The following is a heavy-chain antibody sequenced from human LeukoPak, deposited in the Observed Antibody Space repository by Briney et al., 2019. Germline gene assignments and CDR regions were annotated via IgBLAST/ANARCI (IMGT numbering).Heavy chain of an antibody. CDR2: IYYSGST. CDR1: GGSISSSSYY. CDR3: AVGGMESHSSGWYQEIDY. Sequence: PSETLSLTCTVSGGSISSSSYYWGWIRQPPGKGLEWIGSIYYSGSTYYNPSLKSRVTISVDTSKNQFSLKLSSVTAADTAVYYCAVGGMESHSSGWYQEIDYWGQGTLVTVSS. V-gene: IGHV4-39*01. J-gene: IGHJ4*02. D-gene: IGHD6-19*01.